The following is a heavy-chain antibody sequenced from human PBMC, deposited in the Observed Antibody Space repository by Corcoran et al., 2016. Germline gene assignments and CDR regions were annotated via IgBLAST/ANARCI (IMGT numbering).Heavy chain of an antibody. CDR3: GRAGAGRYDYYYGMDV. V-gene: IGHV1-69*01. D-gene: IGHD3-10*01. CDR1: GCTFSSYA. Sequence: QVQLVQSGAEVKKPGSSVKVSCKASGCTFSSYAISWVRQAPGQGLEWMGGIIPIFGTANYAQKFKGRVTITADESTSTAYMVLRSLRSEDTAGEYCGRAGAGRYDYYYGMDVWGQGTTVTGSS. CDR2: IIPIFGTA. J-gene: IGHJ6*01.